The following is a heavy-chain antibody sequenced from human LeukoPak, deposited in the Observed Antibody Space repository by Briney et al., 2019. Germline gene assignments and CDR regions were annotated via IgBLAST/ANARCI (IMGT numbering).Heavy chain of an antibody. CDR2: MNPNTGDT. CDR3: TRGGEILTHYKHIDY. D-gene: IGHD3-9*01. Sequence: ASVTVSCTASGYSFTSYDINWVRQAPGQGLEWMGYMNPNTGDTGVTQKFQGRVTMTRDPSINTAYMELTSLRSEDTAVYFCTRGGEILTHYKHIDYWGQGTLVTVSS. CDR1: GYSFTSYD. J-gene: IGHJ4*02. V-gene: IGHV1-8*01.